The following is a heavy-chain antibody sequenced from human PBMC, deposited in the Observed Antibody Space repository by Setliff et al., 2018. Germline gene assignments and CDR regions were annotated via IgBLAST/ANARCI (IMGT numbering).Heavy chain of an antibody. J-gene: IGHJ6*03. CDR2: ISSNGRT. Sequence: SETLSLTCTVSGGSVTSYYWSWIRQAAGKGLEWVGRISSNGRTNYNPSLEGRVSMSVDTSKNQISLHLTSMTTADTALYYCTRGRQNYYYMDVWGKGTTVTRLL. CDR3: TRGRQNYYYMDV. CDR1: GGSVTSYY. V-gene: IGHV4-4*07.